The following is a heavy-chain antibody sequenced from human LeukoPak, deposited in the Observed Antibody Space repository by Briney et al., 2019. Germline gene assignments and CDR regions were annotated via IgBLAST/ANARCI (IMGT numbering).Heavy chain of an antibody. CDR1: GFSFRSYG. CDR2: RRYDGSQK. CDR3: ARAAAGIAGYYYMDV. V-gene: IGHV3-30*02. J-gene: IGHJ6*03. Sequence: SGGSLRLSCAASGFSFRSYGIQWVRQAPGKGLEWVSFRRYDGSQKYYADSVKGRFTISRDNPRNRVYLQMNSLRAEDTAVYYCARAAAGIAGYYYMDVWGKGTTVIISS. D-gene: IGHD6-13*01.